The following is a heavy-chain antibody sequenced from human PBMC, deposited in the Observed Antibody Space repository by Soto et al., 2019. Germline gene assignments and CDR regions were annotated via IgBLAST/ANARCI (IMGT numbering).Heavy chain of an antibody. V-gene: IGHV3-23*01. Sequence: LLQSGGGLVQPGGSLRLSCAVSGFSLGPYGVTWVRQTPEKGLEWVTGFSGGSGAIFYADSVRGRFTISRDSSTAYLQMNNLRPEDTAVYFCARWNGFGDSWGQGSLVTVSS. J-gene: IGHJ4*02. CDR2: FSGGSGAI. D-gene: IGHD1-1*01. CDR3: ARWNGFGDS. CDR1: GFSLGPYG.